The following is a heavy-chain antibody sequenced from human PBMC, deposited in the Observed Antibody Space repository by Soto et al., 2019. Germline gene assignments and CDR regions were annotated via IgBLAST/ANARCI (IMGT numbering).Heavy chain of an antibody. CDR1: GGTFDSYS. D-gene: IGHD3-16*01. Sequence: QVQLVQSGAEVKKPGSSLRVSCRASGGTFDSYSISWVRQAPGQGLEWLGKVAPIFDFSRYAPKFQGRVTITAAKATSIAYMDLGGMTSQDTAVYDCATGAFGGRQQLVRDAYDFWGQGTKVTVSS. J-gene: IGHJ3*01. V-gene: IGHV1-69*02. CDR3: ATGAFGGRQQLVRDAYDF. CDR2: VAPIFDFS.